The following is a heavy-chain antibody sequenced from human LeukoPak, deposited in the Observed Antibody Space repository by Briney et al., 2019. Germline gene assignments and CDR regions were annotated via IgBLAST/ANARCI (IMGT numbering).Heavy chain of an antibody. Sequence: GGSLRLSCAASGFTVSSNYMSWVRQAPGKGLEWVSVIYSGGSTYYADSVEGRFTISRDNSRNTLYLQMNSLRAEDTAVYYCARDLLYSSGQDYWGQGTLVTVSS. J-gene: IGHJ4*02. D-gene: IGHD6-19*01. V-gene: IGHV3-53*01. CDR1: GFTVSSNY. CDR3: ARDLLYSSGQDY. CDR2: IYSGGST.